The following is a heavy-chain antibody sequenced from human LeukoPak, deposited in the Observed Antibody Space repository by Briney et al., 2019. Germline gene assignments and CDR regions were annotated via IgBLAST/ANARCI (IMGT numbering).Heavy chain of an antibody. CDR3: ARVDYDSSGYGPSGY. CDR1: GYTSTNYY. V-gene: IGHV1-46*01. CDR2: INSGGGST. J-gene: IGHJ4*02. Sequence: ASVKVSCKASGYTSTNYYIHWVRQAPGQGLEWMGIINSGGGSTSYPQKFQDRVTVTSDTSTSTVHMELSSLRSEDTAVYYCARVDYDSSGYGPSGYWGQGTLVTVSS. D-gene: IGHD3-22*01.